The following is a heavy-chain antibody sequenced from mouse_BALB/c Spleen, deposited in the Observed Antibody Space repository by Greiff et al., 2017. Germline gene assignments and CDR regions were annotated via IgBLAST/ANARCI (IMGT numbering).Heavy chain of an antibody. D-gene: IGHD1-2*01. Sequence: EVMLVESGAELVRSGASVKLSCTASGFNIKDYYMHWVKQRPEQGLEWIGWIDPENGDTEYAPKFQGKATMTADTSSNTAYLQLSSLTSEDTAVYYCNALTTTATSWFAYWGQGTLVTVSA. CDR3: NALTTTATSWFAY. J-gene: IGHJ3*01. CDR2: IDPENGDT. V-gene: IGHV14-4*02. CDR1: GFNIKDYY.